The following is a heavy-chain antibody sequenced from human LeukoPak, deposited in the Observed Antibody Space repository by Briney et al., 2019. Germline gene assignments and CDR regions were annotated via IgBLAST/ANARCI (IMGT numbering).Heavy chain of an antibody. D-gene: IGHD6-13*01. Sequence: SETLSLTCTVSSGSISSGSYYWSWIRQLSGKGLDWIGSTSYSGTTYYNPSLKSRVTISLDTPKNQFSLKLTSVTAADTAVYYCAKGRPAAGQYYFDYWGQGSLVTVSS. CDR3: AKGRPAAGQYYFDY. CDR2: TSYSGTT. V-gene: IGHV4-31*03. J-gene: IGHJ4*02. CDR1: SGSISSGSYY.